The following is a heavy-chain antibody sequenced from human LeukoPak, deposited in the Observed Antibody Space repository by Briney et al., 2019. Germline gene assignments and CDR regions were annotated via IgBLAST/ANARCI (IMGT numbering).Heavy chain of an antibody. D-gene: IGHD2-15*01. CDR3: ARSLASDAFDI. J-gene: IGHJ3*02. V-gene: IGHV4-38-2*01. CDR2: IYHSGST. CDR1: GYSISSGYY. Sequence: KPSETLSLTCAVSGYSISSGYYWGWIRQPPGKGLEWIGSIYHSGSTYFNPSLKSRVTISVDTSKNQFSLKLSSVTAADTAVYYCARSLASDAFDIWGQGTMVTVSS.